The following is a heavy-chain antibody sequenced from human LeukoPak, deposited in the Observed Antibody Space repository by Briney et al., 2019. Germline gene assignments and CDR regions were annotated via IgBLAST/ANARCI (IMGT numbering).Heavy chain of an antibody. V-gene: IGHV4-59*08. CDR1: GASISGHY. CDR2: ISYIGST. J-gene: IGHJ6*04. Sequence: PSETLSLTCTVSGASISGHYLTWIRHAPGKGLEWIGYISYIGSTAYNPSLKSRLTISIDTSKNQFSLTLSSVTAADTAVYYCARHVYGKGMYVWGKGTTVTVSS. D-gene: IGHD4-17*01. CDR3: ARHVYGKGMYV.